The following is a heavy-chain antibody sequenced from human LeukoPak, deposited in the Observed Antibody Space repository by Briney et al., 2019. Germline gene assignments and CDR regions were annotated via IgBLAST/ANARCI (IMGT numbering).Heavy chain of an antibody. D-gene: IGHD6-19*01. J-gene: IGHJ6*03. Sequence: PSETLSLTCTVSGGSISSYYWSWIRQPPGKGLEWIGYIYYSGSTNYNPSLKSRVTISVDTSKNQFSLKLSSVTAADTAVYYCAREVSGWDGDYYMDVWGKGTTVTISS. V-gene: IGHV4-59*01. CDR2: IYYSGST. CDR3: AREVSGWDGDYYMDV. CDR1: GGSISSYY.